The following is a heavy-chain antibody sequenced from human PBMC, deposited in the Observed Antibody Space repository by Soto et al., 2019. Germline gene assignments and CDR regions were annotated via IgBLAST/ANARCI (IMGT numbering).Heavy chain of an antibody. Sequence: RASVKVSCKAPGYTFTSYGISWVRQAPGQGLEWMGWISAYNGNTNYAQKLQGRVTMTTDTSTSTAYMELRSLRSDDTAVYYCLVVVVAAPHSDDAFDIWGQGTMVTVSS. D-gene: IGHD2-15*01. J-gene: IGHJ3*02. CDR2: ISAYNGNT. CDR1: GYTFTSYG. CDR3: LVVVVAAPHSDDAFDI. V-gene: IGHV1-18*01.